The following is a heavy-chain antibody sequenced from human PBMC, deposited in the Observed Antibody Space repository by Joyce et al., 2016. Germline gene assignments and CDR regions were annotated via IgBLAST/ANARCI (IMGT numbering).Heavy chain of an antibody. V-gene: IGHV3-48*01. Sequence: ELQLVESRGGLVLPGGSLRLSCVASGFTFSSYSRNWVCQGPGKVLEWVSYISSSSTTIFCADSVKGRFIISRDNAKNSLFLQMNSLRAEDTAVYYCARDRKWLGDFDYWGQGTLVTVSS. J-gene: IGHJ4*02. D-gene: IGHD6-19*01. CDR1: GFTFSSYS. CDR3: ARDRKWLGDFDY. CDR2: ISSSSTTI.